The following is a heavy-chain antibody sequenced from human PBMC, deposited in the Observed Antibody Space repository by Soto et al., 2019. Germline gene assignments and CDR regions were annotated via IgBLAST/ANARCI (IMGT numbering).Heavy chain of an antibody. CDR1: GFIFSTYG. D-gene: IGHD1-1*01. Sequence: GSLRLSCSASGFIFSTYGMSWVRQAPGKGLDWVSGIRGSGGKTYYADSVKGRFTISRDNSNNTVSLQMNSLRAEDAAVYYCAKDRSPGATTWNVYWGQGTLVTVSS. V-gene: IGHV3-23*01. J-gene: IGHJ1*01. CDR3: AKDRSPGATTWNVY. CDR2: IRGSGGKT.